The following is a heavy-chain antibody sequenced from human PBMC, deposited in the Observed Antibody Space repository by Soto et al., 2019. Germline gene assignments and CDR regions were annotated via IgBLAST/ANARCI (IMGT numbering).Heavy chain of an antibody. Sequence: GGSLRLSCAASGFTFSSYGMHWVRQAPGKGLEWVAVIWYDGSNKYYADSVKGRFTISRDNSKNTLYLQMNSLRAEDTAVYYCARDHPPYSSSSGSLAYWGQGTLVTVSS. D-gene: IGHD6-6*01. CDR1: GFTFSSYG. CDR3: ARDHPPYSSSSGSLAY. CDR2: IWYDGSNK. J-gene: IGHJ4*02. V-gene: IGHV3-33*01.